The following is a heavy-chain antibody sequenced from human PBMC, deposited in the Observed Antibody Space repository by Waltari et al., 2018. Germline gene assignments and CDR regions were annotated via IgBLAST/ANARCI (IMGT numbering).Heavy chain of an antibody. CDR2: IIPILGIA. J-gene: IGHJ4*02. CDR3: AREYYSSGYYYDY. Sequence: QVRLVQSGAEVKKPGSSVKVSCKASGGTFSSYTISWVRQAPGQGLEWMGRIIPILGIANYAQKFQGRVTITADKSTSTAYMELSSLRSEDTAVYYCAREYYSSGYYYDYWGQGTLVTVSS. V-gene: IGHV1-69*08. CDR1: GGTFSSYT. D-gene: IGHD3-22*01.